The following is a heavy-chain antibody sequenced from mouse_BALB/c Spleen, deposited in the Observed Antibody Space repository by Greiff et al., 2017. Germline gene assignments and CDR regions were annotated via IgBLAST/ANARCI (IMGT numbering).Heavy chain of an antibody. D-gene: IGHD1-2*01. CDR3: TAHYYGFDY. J-gene: IGHJ2*01. CDR1: GFTFSSYW. CDR2: IRLKSDNYAT. V-gene: IGHV6-6*02. Sequence: EVQLVESGGGLVQPGGSMKLSCVASGFTFSSYWMSWVRQSPEKGLEWVAEIRLKSDNYATHYAESVKGKFTISRDDSKSRLYLQMNSLRAEDTGIYYCTAHYYGFDYWGQGTTLTVSS.